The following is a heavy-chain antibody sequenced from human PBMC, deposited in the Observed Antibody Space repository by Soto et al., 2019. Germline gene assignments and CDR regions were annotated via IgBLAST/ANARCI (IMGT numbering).Heavy chain of an antibody. V-gene: IGHV3-33*01. Sequence: QVQLVESGGGVVQPGRSLRLSCAASGFTFSSYGMHWVRQAPGKGLEWVAVIWYDGSNKYYADSVKGRFTISRDNSKNPLSLQMNSLRAEDTAVYYSARGGGPTAVLGYWGQGTLVTVSS. J-gene: IGHJ4*02. D-gene: IGHD4-17*01. CDR2: IWYDGSNK. CDR1: GFTFSSYG. CDR3: ARGGGPTAVLGY.